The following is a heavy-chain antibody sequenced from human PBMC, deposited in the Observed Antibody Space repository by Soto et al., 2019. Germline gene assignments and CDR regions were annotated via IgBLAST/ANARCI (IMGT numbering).Heavy chain of an antibody. CDR1: GFTFSSFS. CDR3: ARDNGMFLSYYYYCMDV. Sequence: QVQLVESGGGVVQPGRSLTLSCAASGFTFSSFSMHWVRQAPGKGLAWVAVISYDGSNTNYAESVKGRFNISRDDYKNTVFLQMNNLRGEDSAVYYGARDNGMFLSYYYYCMDVWGQGTTVAVSS. CDR2: ISYDGSNT. J-gene: IGHJ6*02. D-gene: IGHD2-8*01. V-gene: IGHV3-30-3*01.